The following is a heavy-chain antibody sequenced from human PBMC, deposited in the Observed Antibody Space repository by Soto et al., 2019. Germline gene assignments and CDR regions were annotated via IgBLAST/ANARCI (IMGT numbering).Heavy chain of an antibody. CDR3: ARVITIFGVASRPDYGMDV. Sequence: ASVKVSCKASGYTFTSYGISWVRQAPGQGLEWMGWISAYNGNTNYAQKLQGRVTMTTDTSTSTAYTELRSLRSDDTAVYYCARVITIFGVASRPDYGMDVWGQGTTVTVSS. J-gene: IGHJ6*02. CDR1: GYTFTSYG. CDR2: ISAYNGNT. V-gene: IGHV1-18*01. D-gene: IGHD3-3*01.